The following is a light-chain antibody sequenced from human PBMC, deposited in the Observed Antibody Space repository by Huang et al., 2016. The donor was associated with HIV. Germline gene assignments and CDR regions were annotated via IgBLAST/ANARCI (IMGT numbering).Light chain of an antibody. CDR1: QSVSSSY. CDR2: GAS. V-gene: IGKV3-20*01. Sequence: IVLTQSPGTLSLSPGERATLSCRASQSVSSSYLAWYQQKPGQAPRLLIYGASNRATGIPDRFSGSGSGTDFTLTIKRLEPEDFAMYFCQQYGGSPPTFGPGTKVEIK. J-gene: IGKJ3*01. CDR3: QQYGGSPPT.